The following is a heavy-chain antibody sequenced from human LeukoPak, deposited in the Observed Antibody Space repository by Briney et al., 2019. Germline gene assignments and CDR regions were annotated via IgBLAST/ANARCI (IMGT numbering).Heavy chain of an antibody. CDR1: GFSLSTSGVG. J-gene: IGHJ4*02. V-gene: IGHV2-5*01. CDR2: IYWNDDK. Sequence: SGPTLVNPTQTLTLTCTFSGFSLSTSGVGVGWIRQPPGMALEWLALIYWNDDKRYSPFLKSRLTTTKDTSKNQVVLTMTNMDPVDTATYYCAHRLSGNILSPFDYWGQGTLVTVSS. CDR3: AHRLSGNILSPFDY. D-gene: IGHD3-10*01.